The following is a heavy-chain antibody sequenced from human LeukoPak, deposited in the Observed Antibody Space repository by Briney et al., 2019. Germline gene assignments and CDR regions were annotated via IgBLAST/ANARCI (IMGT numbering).Heavy chain of an antibody. CDR1: GYTFTSYG. Sequence: ASVKVSCKASGYTFTSYGISWVRQAPGQGLEWMGWISAYNGNTNYAQKLQGRVTMTTDTSTSTAHMELSSLRSEDTAVYYCARVGRLRLNWFDPWGQGTLVTVSS. CDR2: ISAYNGNT. CDR3: ARVGRLRLNWFDP. V-gene: IGHV1-18*01. J-gene: IGHJ5*02. D-gene: IGHD6-25*01.